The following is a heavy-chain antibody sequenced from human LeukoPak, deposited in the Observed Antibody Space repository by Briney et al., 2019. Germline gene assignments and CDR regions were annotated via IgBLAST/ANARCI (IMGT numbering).Heavy chain of an antibody. CDR1: GASINRDY. CDR2: IHYTGST. J-gene: IGHJ5*02. Sequence: SETLSLTCTVSGASINRDYWSWLRQTPGKGLEWIGYIHYTGSTNYNPSLKSRVTISLDTSKNQFSLKLSSVTAADTAVYYCXRXXXXHDSLGYNWFDPWGQGTLVTVSS. V-gene: IGHV4-59*01. D-gene: IGHD3-22*01. CDR3: XRXXXXHDSLGYNWFDP.